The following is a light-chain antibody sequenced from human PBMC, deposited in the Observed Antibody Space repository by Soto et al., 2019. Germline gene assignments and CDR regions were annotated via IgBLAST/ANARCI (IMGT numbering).Light chain of an antibody. J-gene: IGKJ1*01. CDR2: GAS. CDR1: QIIRNNY. CDR3: HQYGRSWT. Sequence: EIVLTQSPGTLSLSPGERATLSSRASQIIRNNYLAWYQQRPGQAPRLLIYGASSWDTGIPDRFSGSGSGTEFTLTFSRLEPEDFAVFYCHQYGRSWTLGQGTKLDI. V-gene: IGKV3-20*01.